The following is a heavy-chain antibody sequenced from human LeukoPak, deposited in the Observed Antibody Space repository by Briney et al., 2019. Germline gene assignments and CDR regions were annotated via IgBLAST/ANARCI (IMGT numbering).Heavy chain of an antibody. J-gene: IGHJ4*02. CDR2: VDPEDGET. Sequence: ASVKISCKVSGYTFTDYYMHWLQQAPGKGLEWMGLVDPEDGETIYAEKFQGRVTITADTSTDTAYMELSSLRSEDTAVYYCATGPYDFWSVKRGGFDYRGQGTLVTVSS. V-gene: IGHV1-69-2*01. D-gene: IGHD3-3*01. CDR1: GYTFTDYY. CDR3: ATGPYDFWSVKRGGFDY.